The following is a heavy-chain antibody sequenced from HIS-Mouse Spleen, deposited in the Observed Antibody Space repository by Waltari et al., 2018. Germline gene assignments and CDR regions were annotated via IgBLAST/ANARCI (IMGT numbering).Heavy chain of an antibody. J-gene: IGHJ2*01. CDR1: GFSLSNARMG. CDR2: IFSNDEK. V-gene: IGHV2-26*01. CDR3: ARLPTGDISLWYFDL. Sequence: VTLKESGPVLVKPTETLTLTCTVSGFSLSNARMGVSWIRQPPGKALEWLAHIFSNDEKSYSTSMKSRLTISKDTSKSQVVLTMTNMDPVDTATYYCARLPTGDISLWYFDLWGRGTLVTVSS. D-gene: IGHD7-27*01.